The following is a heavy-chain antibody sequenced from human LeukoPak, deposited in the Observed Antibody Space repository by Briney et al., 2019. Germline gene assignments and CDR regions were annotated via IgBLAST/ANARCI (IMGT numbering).Heavy chain of an antibody. CDR1: GGPFSGYF. CDR2: IHNSGTT. Sequence: KPSKTLSLTCAVSGGPFSGYFWSWIRQSSGKGLEWIGEIHNSGTTNYNPSLNSRVTISEDTSKNQFYLNLSSVTAADTAVYYCARRYYYNLGSFPFDFWGQGTLVTVSS. V-gene: IGHV4-34*01. D-gene: IGHD3-10*01. CDR3: ARRYYYNLGSFPFDF. J-gene: IGHJ4*02.